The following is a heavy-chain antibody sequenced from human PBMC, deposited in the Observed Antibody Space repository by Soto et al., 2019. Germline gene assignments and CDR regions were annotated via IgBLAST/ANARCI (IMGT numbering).Heavy chain of an antibody. CDR2: IWYDGSNK. D-gene: IGHD3-3*01. CDR3: ARVGGYYDFWSVYSRMSFDYYYYGMEV. CDR1: GFTFSSYG. V-gene: IGHV3-33*01. J-gene: IGHJ6*04. Sequence: PGGSLRLSCAASGFTFSSYGMHWVRQAPGKGLEWVAVIWYDGSNKYYADSVKGRFTISRDNSKNTLYLQMNSLRAEDTAVYYCARVGGYYDFWSVYSRMSFDYYYYGMEVWGKGTTVTVSS.